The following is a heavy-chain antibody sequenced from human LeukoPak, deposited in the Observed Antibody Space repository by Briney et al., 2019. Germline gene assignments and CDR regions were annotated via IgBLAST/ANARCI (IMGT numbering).Heavy chain of an antibody. J-gene: IGHJ4*02. Sequence: PGGSLRLSCAASGFTFSSYSMNWVRQAPGKGLEWVSSISSSSSYIYYADSVKGRFTISRDNAKNSLYLQMNSLRAEDTAVYYCAKGRARFGEFDYWGQGTLVTVSS. V-gene: IGHV3-21*01. D-gene: IGHD3-10*01. CDR3: AKGRARFGEFDY. CDR2: ISSSSSYI. CDR1: GFTFSSYS.